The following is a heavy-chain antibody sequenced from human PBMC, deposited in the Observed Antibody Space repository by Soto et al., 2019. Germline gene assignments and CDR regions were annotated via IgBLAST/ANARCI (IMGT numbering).Heavy chain of an antibody. J-gene: IGHJ6*02. D-gene: IGHD3-22*01. CDR3: ANAYYYDSSGYHYDPYYSGMDV. CDR1: GFTFSSYA. Sequence: PGGSLRLSCAASGFTFSSYAMSWVRQAPGKGLEWVSAISGSGGSTYYADSVKGRFTISRDNSKNTLYLQMNSLRAEDTAVYYCANAYYYDSSGYHYDPYYSGMDVWGQGTTVTVS. CDR2: ISGSGGST. V-gene: IGHV3-23*01.